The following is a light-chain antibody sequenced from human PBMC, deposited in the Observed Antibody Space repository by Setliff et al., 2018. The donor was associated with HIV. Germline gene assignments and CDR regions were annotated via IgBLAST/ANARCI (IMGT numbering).Light chain of an antibody. V-gene: IGLV2-14*01. CDR2: DVS. CDR3: SSYTSSSTDV. J-gene: IGLJ1*01. Sequence: QSVLTQPASVSGSPGQSDTLSFTGNSSDVGTYNAVHWYQQHPGKASKLMIYDVSPRPSGVSNRFSGSKSGNTASLTTSGLPTEDVADYYCSSYTSSSTDVFGTGTKVTVL. CDR1: SSDVGTYNA.